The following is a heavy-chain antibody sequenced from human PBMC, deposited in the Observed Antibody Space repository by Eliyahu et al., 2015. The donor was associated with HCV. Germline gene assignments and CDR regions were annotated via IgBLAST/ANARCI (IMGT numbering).Heavy chain of an antibody. J-gene: IGHJ5*02. CDR3: ARQNCSDGTCYSSSWFDP. Sequence: QLQLQESGPGLVKASETLSLTCTVSGDSINSIXNKGHFWGWIRQPPGKGPEWMANINYVGNTYFNPSLLRRVSISVDSTRNQFSLTLRSVTASDTAVYYCARQNCSDGTCYSSSWFDPWGQGTLVTVSS. CDR2: INYVGNT. V-gene: IGHV4-39*01. CDR1: GDSINSIXNKGHF. D-gene: IGHD2-15*01.